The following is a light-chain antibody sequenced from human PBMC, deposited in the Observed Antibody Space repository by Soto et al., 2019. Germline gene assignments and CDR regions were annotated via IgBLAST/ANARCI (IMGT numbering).Light chain of an antibody. Sequence: EIVLTQSPATLYLSPGERATLSCRASQSVSTYLAWYQQKPGQAPRLLIYDASNRATGIPGRFSGSGSGTNFTLTISSIEPEDFAVYYCKQRGNWPPRTFGQGTKLEIK. V-gene: IGKV3-11*01. CDR1: QSVSTY. J-gene: IGKJ2*01. CDR2: DAS. CDR3: KQRGNWPPRT.